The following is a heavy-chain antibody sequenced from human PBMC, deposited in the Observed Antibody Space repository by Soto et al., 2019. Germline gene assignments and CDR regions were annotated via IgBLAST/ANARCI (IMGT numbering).Heavy chain of an antibody. V-gene: IGHV3-30-3*01. CDR2: ISYDGSNK. Sequence: GGSLRLSCAASGFTFSSYAMHWVRQAPGKGLEWVAVISYDGSNKYYADSVKGRFTISRDNSKNTLYLQINSLRAEDTAVYYCARPYYSNYYFDYWGQGTLVTVSS. D-gene: IGHD4-4*01. CDR3: ARPYYSNYYFDY. CDR1: GFTFSSYA. J-gene: IGHJ4*02.